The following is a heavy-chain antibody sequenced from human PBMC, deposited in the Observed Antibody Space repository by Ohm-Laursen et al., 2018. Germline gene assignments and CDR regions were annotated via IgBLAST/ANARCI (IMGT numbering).Heavy chain of an antibody. Sequence: GSSVKVSCKASGYTFTGYYMHWVRQAPGQGLEWMGIINPSGGSTSYAQKFQGRVTMTEDTSTDTAYMELSSLRSEDTAVYYCATAVTTQIYFQHWGQGTLVTVSS. CDR3: ATAVTTQIYFQH. D-gene: IGHD4-17*01. CDR2: INPSGGST. J-gene: IGHJ1*01. V-gene: IGHV1-46*01. CDR1: GYTFTGYY.